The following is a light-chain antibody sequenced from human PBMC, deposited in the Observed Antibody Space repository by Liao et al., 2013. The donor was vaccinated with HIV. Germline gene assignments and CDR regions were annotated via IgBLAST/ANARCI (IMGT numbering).Light chain of an antibody. V-gene: IGLV3-25*03. CDR2: KDS. CDR1: ALTKKY. CDR3: QSEDNNTTYV. J-gene: IGLJ1*01. Sequence: SYELTQPPSVSVSPGQTARIICSGHALTKKYGYWYKKRAGQAPILVISKDSERPSGIPERFSGSSSGTRVTLTISGVQAEDEADYYCQSEDNNTTYVFGSGTKVTVL.